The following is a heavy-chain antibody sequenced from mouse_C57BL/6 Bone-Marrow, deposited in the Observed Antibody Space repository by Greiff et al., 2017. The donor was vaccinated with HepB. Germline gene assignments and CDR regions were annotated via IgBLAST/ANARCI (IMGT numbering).Heavy chain of an antibody. CDR2: IDPETGGT. V-gene: IGHV1-15*01. CDR1: GYTFTDYE. CDR3: TRRDYSGSSFCAMDS. Sequence: QVQLQRSGAELVRPGASVTLSCKASGYTFTDYEMNWVKQTPVHGLEWIGAIDPETGGTAYNQKFKGKAILTADKSSSTAYMELRSLTSEDSAVYYCTRRDYSGSSFCAMDSWGQGTSVTVSS. D-gene: IGHD1-1*01. J-gene: IGHJ4*01.